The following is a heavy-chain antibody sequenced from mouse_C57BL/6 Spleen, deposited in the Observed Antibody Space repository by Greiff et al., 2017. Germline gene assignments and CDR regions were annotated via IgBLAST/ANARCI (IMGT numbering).Heavy chain of an antibody. Sequence: EVQVGEAGGRGVPPGGPLPPSFPSSFFTFIYYYISWVRQVPEKGLEWVANINYGGSSTYYLDSLKSRFSISRDNAKNILYLQMSSLKSEDTATYYCARVYHYDAYAMDYWGQGTSVTVSS. CDR1: FFTFIYYY. CDR2: INYGGSST. J-gene: IGHJ4*01. CDR3: ARVYHYDAYAMDY. D-gene: IGHD2-4*01. V-gene: IGHV5-16*01.